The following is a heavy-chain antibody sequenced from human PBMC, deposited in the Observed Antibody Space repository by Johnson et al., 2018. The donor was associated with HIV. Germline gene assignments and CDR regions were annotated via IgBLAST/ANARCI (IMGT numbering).Heavy chain of an antibody. V-gene: IGHV3-43*01. CDR2: ISWDGGST. CDR3: AKDTMITLGGATPAAFDI. CDR1: GFTFDDYT. J-gene: IGHJ3*02. D-gene: IGHD3-16*01. Sequence: VQLVESGGDVVQPGGSVRLSCAASGFTFDDYTMHWVRQAPGKGLEWVSLISWDGGSTYYADYVKGRFTMSRDKSKNSPYLQMNSLRTEDTALYYCAKDTMITLGGATPAAFDIWGQWTLVTVSS.